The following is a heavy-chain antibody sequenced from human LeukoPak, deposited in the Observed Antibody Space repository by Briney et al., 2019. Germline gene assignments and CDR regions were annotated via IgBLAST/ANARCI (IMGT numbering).Heavy chain of an antibody. CDR2: ISGSGGST. CDR3: AKDRLEDY. CDR1: GFTFRNYG. J-gene: IGHJ4*02. Sequence: GGSLRLSCTASGFTFRNYGMHWVRQAPGKGLEWVSAISGSGGSTYYADSVKGRFTISRDNSKNTLYLQMNSLRAEDTAVYYCAKDRLEDYWGQGTLVTVSS. V-gene: IGHV3-23*01. D-gene: IGHD6-25*01.